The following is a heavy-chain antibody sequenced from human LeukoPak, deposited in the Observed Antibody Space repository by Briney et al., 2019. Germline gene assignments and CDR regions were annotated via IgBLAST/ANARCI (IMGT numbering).Heavy chain of an antibody. Sequence: AGGSLRLSCAASGFPFGSYAMSWIRQPPGKGLEWIGSMYHNGSTYYNPSPKSRVTISVDTSKNQFSLKLSSVTAADTAVYYCARHPSGRMWLQQGGWFDPWGQGTLVTVSS. CDR1: GFPFGSYA. J-gene: IGHJ5*02. V-gene: IGHV4-38-2*01. CDR2: MYHNGST. CDR3: ARHPSGRMWLQQGGWFDP. D-gene: IGHD5-24*01.